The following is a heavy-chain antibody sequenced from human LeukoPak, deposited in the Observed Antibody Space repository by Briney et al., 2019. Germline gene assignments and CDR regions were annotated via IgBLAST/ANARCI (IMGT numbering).Heavy chain of an antibody. CDR2: ISSSSRNI. CDR3: ARDLLPNY. J-gene: IGHJ4*02. CDR1: GFTFSSYS. Sequence: GGSLRLSCAASGFTFSSYSMTWVRQAPGKGLEWVSSISSSSRNIYYADSVKGRFTISRGNAKNSLYLQMNSLRVEDTAVYYCARDLLPNYWGQGTLVTVSS. V-gene: IGHV3-21*01.